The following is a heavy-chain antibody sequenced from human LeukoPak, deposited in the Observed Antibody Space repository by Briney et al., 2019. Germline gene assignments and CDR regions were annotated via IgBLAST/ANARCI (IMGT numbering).Heavy chain of an antibody. V-gene: IGHV3-23*01. CDR2: ISDRDGST. J-gene: IGHJ4*02. D-gene: IGHD1-26*01. CDR1: GFTFSSYA. Sequence: PGGSLRLSCAASGFTFSSYAMTCVRQAPGKGLEWVSAISDRDGSTYYADSAKGRFTISRDNSKNTLYLQMNSLRAEDTAVYYCAKGYRGNYDYWGQGTLVTVSS. CDR3: AKGYRGNYDY.